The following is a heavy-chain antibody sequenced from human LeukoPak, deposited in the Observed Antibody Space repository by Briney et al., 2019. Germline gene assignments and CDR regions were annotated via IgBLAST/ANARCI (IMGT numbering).Heavy chain of an antibody. J-gene: IGHJ1*01. D-gene: IGHD1-1*01. CDR3: ARRGRSGDFQH. V-gene: IGHV4-61*02. Sequence: KSSETLSLTCTVSGGSISSSSYYWTWIRQPAGKGLEWIGRIYTGGSTNYNPSLESRVTMSVDTSKNQFSLKLNSVTAADTAVYYCARRGRSGDFQHWGQGTLVTVSS. CDR1: GGSISSSSYY. CDR2: IYTGGST.